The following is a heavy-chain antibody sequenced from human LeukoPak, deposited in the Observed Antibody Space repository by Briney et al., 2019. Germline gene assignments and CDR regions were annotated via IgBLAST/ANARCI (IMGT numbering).Heavy chain of an antibody. CDR3: ASGDHLYYFDY. CDR1: GFTVSSNY. J-gene: IGHJ4*02. V-gene: IGHV3-66*01. D-gene: IGHD3-10*01. Sequence: PGGSLRLSCAASGFTVSSNYMSWVSQAPGKGLEWVSVIYSGGSTYYADSVKGRFTISRDNSKNTLYLQMNSLRAEDTAVYYCASGDHLYYFDYWGQGTLVTVSS. CDR2: IYSGGST.